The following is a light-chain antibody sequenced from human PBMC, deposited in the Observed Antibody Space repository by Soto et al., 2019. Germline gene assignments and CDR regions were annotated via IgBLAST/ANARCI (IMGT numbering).Light chain of an antibody. CDR1: QSISSW. CDR3: QQYNIYPWT. V-gene: IGKV1-5*01. Sequence: DIQMTQTPSTLSASVGDRVTITCRASQSISSWLAWYQQKPGKAPKLLIYDASSLESGVPSRFSGSGSGTEFTLTISSLQPDDIATYYCQQYNIYPWTFGQGTKVDIK. CDR2: DAS. J-gene: IGKJ1*01.